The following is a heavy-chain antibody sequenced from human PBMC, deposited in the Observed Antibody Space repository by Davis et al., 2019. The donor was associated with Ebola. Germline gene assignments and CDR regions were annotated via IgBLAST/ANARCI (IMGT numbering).Heavy chain of an antibody. D-gene: IGHD4-17*01. Sequence: PSETLSLTCTVSGGSISSYYWSWIRQPPGKGLEWIGYIYYSGSTNYNPSLKSRVTMSVDTSKNQFSLKLSSVTAADTAVYYCARVIYGDYFDYWGQGTLVTVSS. CDR1: GGSISSYY. V-gene: IGHV4-59*12. J-gene: IGHJ4*02. CDR3: ARVIYGDYFDY. CDR2: IYYSGST.